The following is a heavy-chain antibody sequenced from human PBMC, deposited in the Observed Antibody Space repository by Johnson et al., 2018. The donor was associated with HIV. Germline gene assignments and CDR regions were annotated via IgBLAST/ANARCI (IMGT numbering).Heavy chain of an antibody. CDR1: GFTFSNYA. Sequence: VQLVESGGGLVQPGTSLRLSCVASGFTFSNYAMTWVRQAPGEGLEWVADITASGGTTYYADSVTGRFTVSRDDSKNTLYLQMNSLRAEDTAVYYCAKVRRAVYGFDIWGQGTMVTVSS. J-gene: IGHJ3*02. CDR3: AKVRRAVYGFDI. CDR2: ITASGGTT. V-gene: IGHV3-23*04.